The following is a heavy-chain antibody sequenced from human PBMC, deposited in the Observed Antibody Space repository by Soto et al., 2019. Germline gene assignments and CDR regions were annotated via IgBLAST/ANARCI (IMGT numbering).Heavy chain of an antibody. CDR3: AADIEGFGESSYYYMDV. CDR1: GFTFTSSA. J-gene: IGHJ6*03. D-gene: IGHD3-10*01. CDR2: IVVGSGNT. V-gene: IGHV1-58*02. Sequence: SVKVSWKASGFTFTSSAMQWVRQARGQRLERIGWIVVGSGNTNYAQKFQERVTITRDMSTSTAYMELSSLRSEDTAVYYCAADIEGFGESSYYYMDVWGKGTTVTVSS.